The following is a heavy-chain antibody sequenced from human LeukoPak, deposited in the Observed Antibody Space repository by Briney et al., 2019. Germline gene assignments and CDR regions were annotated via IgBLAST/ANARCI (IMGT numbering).Heavy chain of an antibody. CDR1: GGSISSGGYY. CDR3: ASRYCSGGSCGGLD. CDR2: IYYSGST. J-gene: IGHJ4*02. V-gene: IGHV4-31*03. D-gene: IGHD2-15*01. Sequence: SETLSLTCTVSGGSISSGGYYWSWIRQHPGKGLEWNGYIYYSGSTYYNPSLKSRVTISVDTSKNQFSLKLSSVTAADTAVYYCASRYCSGGSCGGLDWGQGTLVTVSS.